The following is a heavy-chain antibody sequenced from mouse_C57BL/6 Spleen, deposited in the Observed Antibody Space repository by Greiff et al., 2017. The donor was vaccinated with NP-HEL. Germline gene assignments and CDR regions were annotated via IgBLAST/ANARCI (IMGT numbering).Heavy chain of an antibody. CDR2: IDPEDGDT. CDR3: TTYYGSSSYYAMDY. D-gene: IGHD1-1*01. Sequence: DVQLVESGAELVRPGASVKLSCTASGFNIKDYYMHWVKQRPEQGLEWIGRIDPEDGDTEYAPKFQGKATMTADTSSNTAYLQLSSLTSEDTAVYYCTTYYGSSSYYAMDYWGQGTSVTVSS. V-gene: IGHV14-1*01. CDR1: GFNIKDYY. J-gene: IGHJ4*01.